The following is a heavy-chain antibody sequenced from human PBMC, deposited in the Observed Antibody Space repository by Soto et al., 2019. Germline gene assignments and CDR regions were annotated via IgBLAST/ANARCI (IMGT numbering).Heavy chain of an antibody. CDR3: ARSTYYDFWSGLDY. V-gene: IGHV1-18*01. D-gene: IGHD3-3*01. Sequence: VSVEGSCKSSGYTFTSYGISWVRQDLGQGLEWMGWISAYNGNTNYAQKLQGRVTMTTDTSTSTAYMELRSLRSDDTAVYYCARSTYYDFWSGLDYWGQGTLVTVSS. CDR2: ISAYNGNT. CDR1: GYTFTSYG. J-gene: IGHJ4*02.